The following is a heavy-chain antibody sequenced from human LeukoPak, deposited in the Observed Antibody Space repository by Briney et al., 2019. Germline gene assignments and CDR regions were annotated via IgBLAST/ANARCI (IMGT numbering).Heavy chain of an antibody. J-gene: IGHJ1*01. V-gene: IGHV3-74*01. Sequence: GGSLRLSCAASGFTFSSYWMHWVRQAPGKGLVWVSRIKGDGSTNYADSVKGRFTISRDNAKNTVSLQMNSLRAEDTSVYYCARAPSEIGGYYPEYFRHWGQGTLVTVSS. CDR1: GFTFSSYW. D-gene: IGHD3-22*01. CDR3: ARAPSEIGGYYPEYFRH. CDR2: IKGDGST.